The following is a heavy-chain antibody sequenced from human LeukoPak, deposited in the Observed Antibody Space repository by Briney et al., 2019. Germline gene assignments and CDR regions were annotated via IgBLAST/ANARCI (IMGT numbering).Heavy chain of an antibody. D-gene: IGHD6-13*01. Sequence: PGGSLRLSCAASGFTFSSYAMHWVRQAPGKGLEWVVVISYDGSNKYYADSVKGRFTISRDNSKNTLYLQMNSLRAEDTAVYYCARDPYFILAAAGHFDYWGQGTLVTVSS. CDR3: ARDPYFILAAAGHFDY. CDR2: ISYDGSNK. J-gene: IGHJ4*02. CDR1: GFTFSSYA. V-gene: IGHV3-30-3*01.